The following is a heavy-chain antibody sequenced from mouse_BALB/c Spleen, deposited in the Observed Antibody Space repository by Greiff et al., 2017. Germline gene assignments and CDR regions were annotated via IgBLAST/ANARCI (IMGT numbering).Heavy chain of an antibody. CDR3: ARNYGSSWGY. Sequence: VQLQESGAELVRPGTSVKVSCKASGYAFTNYLIEWVKQRPGQGLEWIGVINPGSGGTNYNEKFKGKATLTADKSSSTAYMQLSSLTSDDSAVYFCARNYGSSWGYWGQGTTLTVSS. D-gene: IGHD1-1*01. J-gene: IGHJ2*01. V-gene: IGHV1-54*01. CDR1: GYAFTNYL. CDR2: INPGSGGT.